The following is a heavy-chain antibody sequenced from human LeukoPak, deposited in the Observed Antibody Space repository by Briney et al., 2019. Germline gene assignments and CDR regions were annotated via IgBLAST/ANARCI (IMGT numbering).Heavy chain of an antibody. V-gene: IGHV3-21*01. D-gene: IGHD1-26*01. CDR3: ATLEHKWELLPGAFDI. CDR1: GFTFSSYS. Sequence: PGGSLRLSCAASGFTFSSYSMNWVRQAPGKGLEWVSSISSSSSYIYYADSVKGRFTISRDNAKNSLYLQMNSLRAEDTAVYYCATLEHKWELLPGAFDIWGQGTMVTVSS. J-gene: IGHJ3*02. CDR2: ISSSSSYI.